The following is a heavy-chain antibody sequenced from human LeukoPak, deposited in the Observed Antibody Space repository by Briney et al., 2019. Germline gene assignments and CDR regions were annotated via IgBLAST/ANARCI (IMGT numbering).Heavy chain of an antibody. CDR1: GYTFTGYY. V-gene: IGHV1-2*02. CDR3: ARGAESKWLRFRIFDY. D-gene: IGHD5-12*01. Sequence: WASVKVSCKASGYTFTGYYMHWVRQAPGQGLEWMGWINPNSGGTNYAQKFQGRVTMTRDTSNSTAYMELSRLRSDDTAVYYCARGAESKWLRFRIFDYWGQGTLVTVSS. CDR2: INPNSGGT. J-gene: IGHJ4*02.